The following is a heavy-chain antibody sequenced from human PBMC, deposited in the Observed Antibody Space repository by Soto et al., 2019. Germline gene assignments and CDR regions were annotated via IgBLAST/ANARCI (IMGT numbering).Heavy chain of an antibody. D-gene: IGHD3-22*01. CDR3: ARVRSGYYPTLDY. J-gene: IGHJ4*02. Sequence: QVQLVESGGGVVQPGRSLRLSCAASGFTFSSYGMHWVRQAPGKGLEWVAVIWYDGSNRYYADSVRGRFTISRDNSKNPLYLQMISLIADDTAVFYCARVRSGYYPTLDYWGQGTLVTVSS. CDR1: GFTFSSYG. CDR2: IWYDGSNR. V-gene: IGHV3-33*01.